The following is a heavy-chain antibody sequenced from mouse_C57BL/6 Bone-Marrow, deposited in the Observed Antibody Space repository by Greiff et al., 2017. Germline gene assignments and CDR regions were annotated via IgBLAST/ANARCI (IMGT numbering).Heavy chain of an antibody. J-gene: IGHJ2*01. CDR2: IDPENGGT. D-gene: IGHD3-2*02. CDR1: GFNFKDYC. CDR3: TAAQGYCFDY. V-gene: IGHV14-4*01. Sequence: EVQLQQSGAELVRPGASVKLSCTASGFNFKDYCMHWVKQRPGQGLEWIGWIDPENGGTEYASKFQGKATITADKSSNTAYLQLSSLTSEDTAVYYCTAAQGYCFDYWGQGTTLTVSS.